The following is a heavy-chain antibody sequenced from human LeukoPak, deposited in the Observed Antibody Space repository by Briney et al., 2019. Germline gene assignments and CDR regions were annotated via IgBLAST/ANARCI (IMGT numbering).Heavy chain of an antibody. CDR2: IWYSGNT. CDR3: ARATYYYDSSGSTKAQFDY. Sequence: SETLSLTCIVSGGSISSSNYYWDWIRQPPGKGLEWIGSIWYSGNTWYNPSLKSRVTISVDTSKNQFSLKLSSVTAADTAVYYCARATYYYDSSGSTKAQFDYWGQGTLVTVSS. J-gene: IGHJ4*02. V-gene: IGHV4-39*07. D-gene: IGHD3-22*01. CDR1: GGSISSSNYY.